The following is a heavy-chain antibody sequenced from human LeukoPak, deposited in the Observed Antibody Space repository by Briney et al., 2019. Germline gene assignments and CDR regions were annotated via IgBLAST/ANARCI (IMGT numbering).Heavy chain of an antibody. CDR1: GFTFSSYA. J-gene: IGHJ4*02. V-gene: IGHV3-30-3*01. Sequence: GRSLRLSCVASGFTFSSYAMHWVRQAPGKGLEWVAVISYDGSNKYYADSVKGRFTISRDNSKNTLYLQMNSLRAEDTAVYYCARAYGTTAFDYWGQGTLITVSS. CDR3: ARAYGTTAFDY. CDR2: ISYDGSNK. D-gene: IGHD1-1*01.